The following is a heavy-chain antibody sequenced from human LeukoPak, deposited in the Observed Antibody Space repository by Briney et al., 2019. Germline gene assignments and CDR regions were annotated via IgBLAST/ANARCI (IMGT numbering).Heavy chain of an antibody. CDR2: VSGSGRNT. J-gene: IGHJ4*02. V-gene: IGHV3-23*01. D-gene: IGHD2-15*01. CDR3: AGAVSYCSGGSCYEAPPFDY. Sequence: GSLRLSCAASGFTFANYAVSWVRQAPGKGLEWVSSVSGSGRNTYYADSVKGRFTISRDNSKSTLYLQMNSLRDEDTALYYCAGAVSYCSGGSCYEAPPFDYWGQGTLVTVSS. CDR1: GFTFANYA.